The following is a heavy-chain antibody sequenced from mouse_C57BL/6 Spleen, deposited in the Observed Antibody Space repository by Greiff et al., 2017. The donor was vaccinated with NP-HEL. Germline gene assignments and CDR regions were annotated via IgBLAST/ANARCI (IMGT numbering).Heavy chain of an antibody. Sequence: VQLQQPGAELVKPGASVKMSCKASGYTFTSYWITWVKLRPGQGLEWIGDIYPGSGSTNYNEKFKSKATLTVDTSSSTAYMQLSSLTSEDSAVYYCARAYDYDLYYFDYWGQGTTLTVSS. V-gene: IGHV1-55*01. CDR3: ARAYDYDLYYFDY. CDR2: IYPGSGST. D-gene: IGHD2-4*01. CDR1: GYTFTSYW. J-gene: IGHJ2*01.